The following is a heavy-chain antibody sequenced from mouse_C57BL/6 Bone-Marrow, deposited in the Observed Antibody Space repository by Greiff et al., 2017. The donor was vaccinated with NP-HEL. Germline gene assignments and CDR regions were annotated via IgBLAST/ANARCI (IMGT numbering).Heavy chain of an antibody. Sequence: EVQLQQSGAELVRPGASVKLSCTASGFNIKDDYMHWVKQRPEQGLEWIGWIDPENGDTEYASKFQGKATITAATSSNTAYLQLSSLTSEDTAVYYCTRDYNAYWGQGTLVTVSA. D-gene: IGHD2-12*01. CDR3: TRDYNAY. CDR1: GFNIKDDY. V-gene: IGHV14-4*01. CDR2: IDPENGDT. J-gene: IGHJ3*01.